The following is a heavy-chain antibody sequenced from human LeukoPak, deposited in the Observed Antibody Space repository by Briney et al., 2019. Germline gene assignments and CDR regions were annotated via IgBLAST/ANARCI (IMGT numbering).Heavy chain of an antibody. Sequence: NPSETLSLTCTVSGGSISSYYWSWIRQPPGKGLEWIGYIYYSGSTNYNPSLKSRVTISVDTSKNQFSLKLSSVTAADTAVYYCARTSWLAYFDYWGQGTLVTVSS. V-gene: IGHV4-59*08. J-gene: IGHJ4*02. CDR2: IYYSGST. CDR3: ARTSWLAYFDY. CDR1: GGSISSYY. D-gene: IGHD6-19*01.